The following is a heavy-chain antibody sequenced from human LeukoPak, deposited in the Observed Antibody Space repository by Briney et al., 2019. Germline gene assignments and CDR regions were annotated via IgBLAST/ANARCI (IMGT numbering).Heavy chain of an antibody. J-gene: IGHJ6*02. CDR3: ARARPWDSSRSYYFGMDV. V-gene: IGHV3-23*01. CDR1: GFTFSSYA. CDR2: IPGSGGAT. Sequence: GGSLRLSCAASGFTFSSYAIRWVRQAPGTGLEWVSSIPGSGGATYYADSVRGRFSISRDSSKNTVYLQMNSLRDEDTAVYYYARARPWDSSRSYYFGMDVWGHGTTVTVSS. D-gene: IGHD3-22*01.